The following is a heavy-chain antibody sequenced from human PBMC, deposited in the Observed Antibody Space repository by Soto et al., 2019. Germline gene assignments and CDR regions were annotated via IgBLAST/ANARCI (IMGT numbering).Heavy chain of an antibody. CDR3: ARPRIPAAGTIWFDP. V-gene: IGHV3-7*04. CDR1: GFTFSSYW. Sequence: GGSLRLSCAASGFTFSSYWMSWVRQAPGKGLEWVANIKQDGSEKYYVDSVKGRFTISRDNAKNSLYLQMNSLRAEDTAVYYCARPRIPAAGTIWFDPWGQGTLVTVSS. D-gene: IGHD6-13*01. J-gene: IGHJ5*02. CDR2: IKQDGSEK.